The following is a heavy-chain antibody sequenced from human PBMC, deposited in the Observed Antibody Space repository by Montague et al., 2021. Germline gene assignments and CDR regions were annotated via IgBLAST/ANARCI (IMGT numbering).Heavy chain of an antibody. CDR3: TFYKFRETPRGFDY. J-gene: IGHJ4*02. Sequence: SLRLSCAASGFTFSSYWLHWFRQAPGKGLVWVSRISTDGSSTTYADSVKGRFTTSRDNAKNMLYLQMNSLRAEDTAMYYCTFYKFRETPRGFDYWGQGTLVTVSA. D-gene: IGHD3-10*01. CDR1: GFTFSSYW. CDR2: ISTDGSST. V-gene: IGHV3-74*01.